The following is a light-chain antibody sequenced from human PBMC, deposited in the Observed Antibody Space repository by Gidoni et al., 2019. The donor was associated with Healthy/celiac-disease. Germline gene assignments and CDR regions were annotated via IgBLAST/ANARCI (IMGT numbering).Light chain of an antibody. CDR2: GAS. CDR1: QSVSSSY. V-gene: IGKV3-20*01. Sequence: EIVLTQSPGPLSLSPGERATLSCRASQSVSSSYLAWYQQNPGQAPRLLIYGASSRATGIPDRFSGSGSGTDFTLTISRREPEDFAVYYCQQYGSSPPEVTFGQGTRLEIK. J-gene: IGKJ5*01. CDR3: QQYGSSPPEVT.